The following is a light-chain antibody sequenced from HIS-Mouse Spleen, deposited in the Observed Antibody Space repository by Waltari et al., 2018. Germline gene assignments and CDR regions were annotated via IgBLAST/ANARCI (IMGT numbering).Light chain of an antibody. J-gene: IGLJ3*02. V-gene: IGLV1-47*01. CDR3: AAWDDSLSGPV. CDR2: RNN. Sequence: QSVLTQPPPASGTPGQRVPISCSGSSSNIVSNYVSWYQQLPGPAPKPLIYRNNQRPSGVPDRFSGSKSGTSASLAISGLRSEDEADYYCAAWDDSLSGPVFGGGTKLTVL. CDR1: SSNIVSNY.